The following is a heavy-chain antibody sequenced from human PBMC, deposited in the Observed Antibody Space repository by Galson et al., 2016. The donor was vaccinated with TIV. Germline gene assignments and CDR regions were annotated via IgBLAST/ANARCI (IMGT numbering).Heavy chain of an antibody. D-gene: IGHD3-10*01. Sequence: SVKVSCKASGGTFSNFVISWVRQAPGQGLEWMGSINPIFGTANYAQKFQGRVTITAETSTSTIYRELSSLRSEDTAVYYCARGRGYYFGSGSSYFDYWGQGSLVTVSS. V-gene: IGHV1-69*06. CDR2: INPIFGTA. CDR3: ARGRGYYFGSGSSYFDY. CDR1: GGTFSNFV. J-gene: IGHJ4*02.